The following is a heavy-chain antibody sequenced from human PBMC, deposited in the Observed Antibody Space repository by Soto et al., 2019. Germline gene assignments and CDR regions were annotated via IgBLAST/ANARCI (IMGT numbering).Heavy chain of an antibody. Sequence: PGGSLRLSCAASGFTVDDYAMHWVRQAPGKGLEWVSGISWNSGSIGYADSVKGRFTISRDNAKNSLYLQMNSLRAEDTALYYCAKAWSDYYDSSGYGHAFDIWGQGRMVTVSS. J-gene: IGHJ3*02. V-gene: IGHV3-9*01. D-gene: IGHD3-22*01. CDR1: GFTVDDYA. CDR2: ISWNSGSI. CDR3: AKAWSDYYDSSGYGHAFDI.